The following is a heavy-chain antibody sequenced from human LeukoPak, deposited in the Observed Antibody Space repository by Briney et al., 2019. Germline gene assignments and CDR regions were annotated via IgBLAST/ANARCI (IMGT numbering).Heavy chain of an antibody. CDR3: AKDQWLELRGYFDY. V-gene: IGHV3-30*18. D-gene: IGHD1-7*01. CDR2: ISYDGSNK. J-gene: IGHJ4*02. CDR1: GFTFSSYG. Sequence: GGSLRLSCAASGFTFSSYGMHWVRQAPGKGLEWVAVISYDGSNKYYADSVKGRFTISRDNSKNTLYLQMNSLRAEDTAVYYCAKDQWLELRGYFDYWGQGTLVTVSS.